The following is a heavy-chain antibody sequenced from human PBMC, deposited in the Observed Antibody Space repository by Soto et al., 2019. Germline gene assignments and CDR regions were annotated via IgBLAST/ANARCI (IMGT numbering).Heavy chain of an antibody. CDR1: GYSFTTYG. V-gene: IGHV1-18*01. Sequence: GASVKVSCRTSGYSFTTYGISWARQAPGQGLEWMGWTSSNNGKTKYAQKFQGRVTMTTDKSTNTVHMELRSLRSGDTAVYYCARTSVAQSEDYFDYWGQGTLVTVSS. J-gene: IGHJ4*02. CDR2: TSSNNGKT. D-gene: IGHD5-12*01. CDR3: ARTSVAQSEDYFDY.